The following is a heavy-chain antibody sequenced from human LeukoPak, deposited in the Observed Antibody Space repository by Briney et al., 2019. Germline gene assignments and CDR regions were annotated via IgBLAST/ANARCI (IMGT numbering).Heavy chain of an antibody. D-gene: IGHD6-13*01. V-gene: IGHV5-51*01. J-gene: IGHJ6*03. CDR3: ARQGAAGKYYYYMDV. CDR2: SYPDDSNT. Sequence: GESLKISCQGSGYNFPIYWIGWVRPMPGQGLEWMGISYPDDSNTIYGPSFQGQVTISADKSINTAYLEWSSLKASDTAIYYCARQGAAGKYYYYMDVWAKGTTVTVSS. CDR1: GYNFPIYW.